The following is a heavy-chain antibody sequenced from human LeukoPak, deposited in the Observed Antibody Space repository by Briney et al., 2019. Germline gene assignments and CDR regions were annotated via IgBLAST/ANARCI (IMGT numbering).Heavy chain of an antibody. J-gene: IGHJ4*02. Sequence: ASVKVSCKASGYTFTSYDINWVRQAAGQGREWMGWISAYNGNTNHAQNLQGRVTMTTDTSTSTAYMELRRLRSDDTAVYYCARYERSGYSPYFDYWGQGTLVTVSS. CDR3: ARYERSGYSPYFDY. D-gene: IGHD3-22*01. CDR1: GYTFTSYD. V-gene: IGHV1-18*01. CDR2: ISAYNGNT.